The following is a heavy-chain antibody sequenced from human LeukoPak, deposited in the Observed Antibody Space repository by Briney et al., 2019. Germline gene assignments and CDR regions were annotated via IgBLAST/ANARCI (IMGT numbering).Heavy chain of an antibody. J-gene: IGHJ4*02. CDR1: GGTFSSYA. CDR2: FDPEDGET. V-gene: IGHV1-24*01. CDR3: AGDLVVVVAATVDY. D-gene: IGHD2-15*01. Sequence: ASVKVSCKASGGTFSSYAISWVRQAPGQGLEWMGGFDPEDGETIYAQKFQGRVTMTEDTSTDTAYMELSSLRSEDTAVYYCAGDLVVVVAATVDYWGQGTLVTVSS.